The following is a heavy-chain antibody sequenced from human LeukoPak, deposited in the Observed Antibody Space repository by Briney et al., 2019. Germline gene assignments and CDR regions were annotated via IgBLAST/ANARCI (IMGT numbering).Heavy chain of an antibody. CDR3: GKYSGYDHLFDY. CDR1: GFTFSSYG. CDR2: IRYDGSNK. V-gene: IGHV3-30*02. Sequence: GGSLRLSCAASGFTFSSYGMHWVRQAAGKGLEWVAFIRYDGSNKYYADSVKDRFTISRDNSKNTLYLQMNSLRAEDTAVYYCGKYSGYDHLFDYWGQGTLVTVSS. D-gene: IGHD5-12*01. J-gene: IGHJ4*02.